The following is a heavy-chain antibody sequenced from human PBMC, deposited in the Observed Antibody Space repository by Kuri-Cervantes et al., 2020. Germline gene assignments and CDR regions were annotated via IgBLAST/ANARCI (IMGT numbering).Heavy chain of an antibody. CDR3: ARGQYYDFWSGYYSNYYMDV. D-gene: IGHD3-3*01. V-gene: IGHV4-39*07. Sequence: SETLSLTCTVSGGSISSSNYYWGWIRQPPGKGLEWIGSIYYSGSTNYNPSLKSRVTISVDTSKNQFSLKLSSVTAADTAVYYCARGQYYDFWSGYYSNYYMDVWGKGTTVTVSS. CDR2: IYYSGST. CDR1: GGSISSSNYY. J-gene: IGHJ6*03.